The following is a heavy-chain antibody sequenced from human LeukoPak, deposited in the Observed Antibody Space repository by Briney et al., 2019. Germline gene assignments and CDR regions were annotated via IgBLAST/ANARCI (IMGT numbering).Heavy chain of an antibody. CDR3: ARVNEGAFDI. V-gene: IGHV3-30-3*01. CDR2: ISYDGSNK. J-gene: IGHJ3*02. CDR1: GFTFSSYA. Sequence: GGSLRLSCAASGFTFSSYAMYWVRQAPGKGLEWVAAISYDGSNKYYADSVKGRLTISRDNSKNTLYLQMNSLRAEDTAVYYCARVNEGAFDIWGQEPMVRVSS.